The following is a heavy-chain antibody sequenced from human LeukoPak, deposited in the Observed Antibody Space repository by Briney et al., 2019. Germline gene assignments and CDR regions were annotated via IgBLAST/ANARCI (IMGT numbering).Heavy chain of an antibody. Sequence: PGGSLRLSCAASGFNFNTYAMHWVRQAPGKGLEWVAFIRYDGSNKYYADSVKGRFTISRDNSKNTLYLQMNSLRAEDTAVYYCAKDRDIVVVPAAIPEDDYWGQGTLVTVSS. D-gene: IGHD2-2*02. CDR1: GFNFNTYA. CDR3: AKDRDIVVVPAAIPEDDY. V-gene: IGHV3-30*02. J-gene: IGHJ4*02. CDR2: IRYDGSNK.